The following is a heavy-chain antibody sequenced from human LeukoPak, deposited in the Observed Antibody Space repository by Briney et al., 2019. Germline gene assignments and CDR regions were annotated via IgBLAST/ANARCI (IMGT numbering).Heavy chain of an antibody. J-gene: IGHJ4*02. CDR2: IYTSGST. V-gene: IGHV4-4*07. CDR3: ARSENGRQYYDFWTGLVDY. CDR1: GGSISSYY. D-gene: IGHD3-3*01. Sequence: SETLSLTCTVSGGSISSYYWSWIRQPAGKGLEWIGRIYTSGSTNYNPSLKSRVTMSVDTSKNQFSLKLSSVTAADTAVYYCARSENGRQYYDFWTGLVDYWGQGTLVTVSS.